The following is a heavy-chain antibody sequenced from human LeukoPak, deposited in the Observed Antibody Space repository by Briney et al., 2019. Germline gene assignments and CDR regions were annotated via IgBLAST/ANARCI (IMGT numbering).Heavy chain of an antibody. V-gene: IGHV4-34*01. CDR1: GFTFSSYA. D-gene: IGHD3-22*01. CDR2: INHSGST. CDR3: ARGSSSSGYPYY. Sequence: PGGSLRLSCAASGFTFSSYAMSWIRQPPGKGLEWIGEINHSGSTNYNPSLKSRVTISVDTSKNQFSLKLSSVTAADTAVYYCARGSSSSGYPYYWGQGTLVTVSS. J-gene: IGHJ4*02.